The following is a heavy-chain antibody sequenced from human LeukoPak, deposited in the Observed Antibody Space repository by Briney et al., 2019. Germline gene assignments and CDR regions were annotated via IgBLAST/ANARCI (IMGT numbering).Heavy chain of an antibody. Sequence: GGSLKLSCAASGFTFSGSAMHWVRQASGKGLEWVGRIRSKGNNYATAYAASVKGRFTTSRDDSKNTAYLQMNSLKTEDTAVYYCTRHYYDPHDYWGQGTLVTVSS. CDR3: TRHYYDPHDY. D-gene: IGHD3-22*01. CDR1: GFTFSGSA. V-gene: IGHV3-73*01. J-gene: IGHJ4*02. CDR2: IRSKGNNYAT.